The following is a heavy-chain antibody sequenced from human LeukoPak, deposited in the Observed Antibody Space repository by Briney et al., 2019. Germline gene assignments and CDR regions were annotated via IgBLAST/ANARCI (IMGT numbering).Heavy chain of an antibody. CDR2: TRNKVNSYST. D-gene: IGHD3-22*01. J-gene: IGHJ4*02. V-gene: IGHV3-72*01. CDR3: VSKITTSYY. CDR1: GFTLIDHY. Sequence: PGGSLRLSCAASGFTLIDHYMDWARQAQGKGLEGVGRTRNKVNSYSTEYAASVKGRFTISRDESKHSLYLQMNSLKTEDTAVYYCVSKITTSYYWGQGTLVIVSS.